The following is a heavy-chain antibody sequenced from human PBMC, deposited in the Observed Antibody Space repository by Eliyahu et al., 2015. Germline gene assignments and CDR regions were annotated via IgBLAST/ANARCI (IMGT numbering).Heavy chain of an antibody. CDR2: IYYSGST. Sequence: QVQLQESGPGLVKPSEXLSLXCTVSGGSISSYYWXWIRQPPGKGLEWIGYIYYSGSTNYNPSLKSRVTISVDTSKNQFSLKLSSVTAADTAVYYCARAGRRDGGWFDPWGQGTLVTVSS. CDR1: GGSISSYY. D-gene: IGHD5-24*01. J-gene: IGHJ5*02. V-gene: IGHV4-59*01. CDR3: ARAGRRDGGWFDP.